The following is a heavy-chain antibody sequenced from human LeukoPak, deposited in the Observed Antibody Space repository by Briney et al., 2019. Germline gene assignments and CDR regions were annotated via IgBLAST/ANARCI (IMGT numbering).Heavy chain of an antibody. D-gene: IGHD3-22*01. CDR2: INPSGGST. CDR3: ARAKTTYYYDSSGYGFDY. CDR1: GYTFTSYY. V-gene: IGHV1-46*01. Sequence: ASVKVSCKASGYTFTSYYMHWVRQAPGQGLERMGIINPSGGSTSYAQKFQGRVTMTRDTSTSTVYMELSSLRSEDTAVYYCARAKTTYYYDSSGYGFDYWGQGTLVTVSS. J-gene: IGHJ4*02.